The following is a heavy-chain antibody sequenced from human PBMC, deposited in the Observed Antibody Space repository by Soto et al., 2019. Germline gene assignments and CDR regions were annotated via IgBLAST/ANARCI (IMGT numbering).Heavy chain of an antibody. Sequence: SVKVSCKASGGTFISYTISWVRQAPRQRLEWMGRIIPIHGKANYAQKLQGRVTITADKSTSTAYMELGRLRFGDTAVYYCATEPYYYHSSVYYYDTRTNYFDYWGQGTLVTVSS. CDR1: GGTFISYT. CDR2: IIPIHGKA. D-gene: IGHD3-22*01. CDR3: ATEPYYYHSSVYYYDTRTNYFDY. J-gene: IGHJ4*02. V-gene: IGHV1-69*08.